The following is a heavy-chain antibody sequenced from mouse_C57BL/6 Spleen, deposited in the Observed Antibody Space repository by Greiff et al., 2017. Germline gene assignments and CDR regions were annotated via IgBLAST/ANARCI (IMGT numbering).Heavy chain of an antibody. Sequence: VQLQQPGAELVRPGASVTLSCKASGYTFTDYEMHWVKQTPVHGLEWIGAIDPETGGTAYNQKFKGKAILTADKSSSTAYMELRSLTSEDSAVYYYTGDFAYWGQGTLVTVSA. J-gene: IGHJ3*01. V-gene: IGHV1-15*01. CDR1: GYTFTDYE. CDR2: IDPETGGT. CDR3: TGDFAY.